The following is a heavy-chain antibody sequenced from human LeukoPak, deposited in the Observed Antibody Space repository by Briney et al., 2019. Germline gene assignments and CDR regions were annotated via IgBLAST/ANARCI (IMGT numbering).Heavy chain of an antibody. CDR3: ARDQGEMATIPDY. Sequence: ASVKVSCKAPGYTFTGYYMHWVRQAPGQGLEWMGWINPNSGGTNYAQKFQGRVTMTRDTSIATAYMELSRLRSDDTAVYYCARDQGEMATIPDYWGQGTLVTVSS. D-gene: IGHD5-24*01. CDR1: GYTFTGYY. CDR2: INPNSGGT. V-gene: IGHV1-2*02. J-gene: IGHJ4*02.